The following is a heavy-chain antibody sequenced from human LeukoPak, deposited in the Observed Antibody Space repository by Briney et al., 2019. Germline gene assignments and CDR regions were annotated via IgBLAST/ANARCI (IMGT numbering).Heavy chain of an antibody. V-gene: IGHV3-30*18. J-gene: IGHJ4*02. CDR3: AKDPRARGAADYYFDY. D-gene: IGHD6-25*01. CDR1: GFTLSSYG. Sequence: GRSLRLSCAASGFTLSSYGMHWIRQAPGKGLEWVAVISYDGSEIYYTDSVKGRFTISRDNSKNTLYLQMNSLRGEDTAVYYCAKDPRARGAADYYFDYWGQGTLVTVSS. CDR2: ISYDGSEI.